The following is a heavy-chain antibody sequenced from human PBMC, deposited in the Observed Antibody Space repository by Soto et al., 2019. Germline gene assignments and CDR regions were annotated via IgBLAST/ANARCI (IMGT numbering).Heavy chain of an antibody. Sequence: SETVSLTCTVSGGSISSGDYYWSWIRQPPGKGLEWIGYIYYTGSTYYNPSLKNRLTISVDMSKNQFSLKLSSVTAADTAVYYCAPTDDRGYSYGSRDYWGQGTLVTVSS. J-gene: IGHJ4*02. CDR2: IYYTGST. V-gene: IGHV4-30-4*01. D-gene: IGHD5-18*01. CDR1: GGSISSGDYY. CDR3: APTDDRGYSYGSRDY.